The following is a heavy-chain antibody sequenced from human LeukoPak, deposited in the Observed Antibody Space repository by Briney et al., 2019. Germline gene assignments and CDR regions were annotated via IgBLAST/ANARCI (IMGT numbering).Heavy chain of an antibody. CDR1: GFTFNIYS. Sequence: GGSLRLSCSASGFTFNIYSLNWVRQAPGKGLVWVSRINSDGSSTSYADSVKGRFTISRDNAKNTLYLQMNSLRAEDTAVYYCARAHYDILTGYAGMDVWGQGTTVTVSS. J-gene: IGHJ6*02. V-gene: IGHV3-74*01. CDR3: ARAHYDILTGYAGMDV. CDR2: INSDGSST. D-gene: IGHD3-9*01.